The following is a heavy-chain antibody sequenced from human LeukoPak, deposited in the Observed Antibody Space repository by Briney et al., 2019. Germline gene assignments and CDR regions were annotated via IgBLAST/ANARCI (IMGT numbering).Heavy chain of an antibody. CDR1: GGSISSGGYS. J-gene: IGHJ5*02. V-gene: IGHV4-30-2*01. CDR3: ARADLGSYNWFDP. CDR2: IYHSGST. D-gene: IGHD2-15*01. Sequence: PSQTLSLTCAVSGGSISSGGYSWSWIRQPPGKGLEWIGYIYHSGSTYYNPSLKSRVTTSVDRSKNQFSLKLSSVTAADTAVYYCARADLGSYNWFDPWGQGTLVTVSS.